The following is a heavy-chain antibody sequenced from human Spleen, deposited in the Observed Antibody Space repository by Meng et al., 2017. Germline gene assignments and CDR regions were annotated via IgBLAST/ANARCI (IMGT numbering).Heavy chain of an antibody. D-gene: IGHD2-21*02. CDR1: GYTFTSYG. J-gene: IGHJ4*02. CDR3: ARDRLTIVVVTDGLGY. V-gene: IGHV1-18*01. Sequence: ASVKVSCKASGYTFTSYGISWVRQAPGQGLEWMGWISAYNGNTNYAQKLQGRVTMTTDTSTSTAYMELRSLRSDDTAVYYCARDRLTIVVVTDGLGYWGQGTLVTVSS. CDR2: ISAYNGNT.